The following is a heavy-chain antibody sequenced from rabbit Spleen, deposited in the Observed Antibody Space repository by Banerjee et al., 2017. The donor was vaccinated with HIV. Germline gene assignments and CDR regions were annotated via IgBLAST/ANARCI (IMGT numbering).Heavy chain of an antibody. D-gene: IGHD1-1*01. CDR3: ARDTSSSFSSYGMDL. V-gene: IGHV1S45*01. CDR1: GVSFISSYY. J-gene: IGHJ6*01. CDR2: IDTGFGGST. Sequence: EQLEESGGGLVQPEGSLTLTCKASGVSFISSYYMCWVRQAPGKGLEWIACIDTGFGGSTYYASWAKGRFTISKTSSTTVTLQMTSLTAADTATYFCARDTSSSFSSYGMDLWGQGTLVTVS.